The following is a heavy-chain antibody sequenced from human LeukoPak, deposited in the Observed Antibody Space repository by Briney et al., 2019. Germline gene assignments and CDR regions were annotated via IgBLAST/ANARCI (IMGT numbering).Heavy chain of an antibody. CDR2: IGTTSGAI. Sequence: GGSLRLSCAASGFTFNAFGMNWVRQAPGKGVEWVSYIGTTSGAIYYADSVKGRFTISRDSAKNSLYLQMNSLRAEDTAVYYCARFRTWGDKAFDYWGQGTLVTVSS. V-gene: IGHV3-48*01. CDR1: GFTFNAFG. CDR3: ARFRTWGDKAFDY. J-gene: IGHJ4*02. D-gene: IGHD2-21*02.